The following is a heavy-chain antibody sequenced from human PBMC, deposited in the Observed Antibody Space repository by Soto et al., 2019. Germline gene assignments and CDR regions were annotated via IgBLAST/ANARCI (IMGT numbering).Heavy chain of an antibody. CDR2: ISYDGSNR. CDR1: GFTFSSYA. CDR3: ARVPFYSGFDY. V-gene: IGHV3-30-3*01. Sequence: QVQLVESGGGVVQPGRSLRLSCAASGFTFSSYAMHWVRQAPGKGLEWVAVISYDGSNRDYADSVKGRFTISRDNSKNTLYRQMNSLRVADTAVYYCARVPFYSGFDYWGQGTQVTVSS. D-gene: IGHD2-15*01. J-gene: IGHJ4*02.